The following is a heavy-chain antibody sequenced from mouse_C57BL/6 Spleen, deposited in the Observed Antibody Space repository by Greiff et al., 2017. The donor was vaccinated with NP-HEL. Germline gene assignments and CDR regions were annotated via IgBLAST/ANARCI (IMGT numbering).Heavy chain of an antibody. D-gene: IGHD2-4*01. V-gene: IGHV1-55*01. J-gene: IGHJ2*01. CDR2: IYPGSGST. Sequence: QVQLQQPGAELVKPGASVKMSCKASGYTFTSYWITWVKQRPGQGLEWIGDIYPGSGSTNYNEKFKSKATLTVDTSSSTAYMQLSSLTSEDSAVYYCARSGYYDYDAAEYYFDYWGQGTTLTVSS. CDR1: GYTFTSYW. CDR3: ARSGYYDYDAAEYYFDY.